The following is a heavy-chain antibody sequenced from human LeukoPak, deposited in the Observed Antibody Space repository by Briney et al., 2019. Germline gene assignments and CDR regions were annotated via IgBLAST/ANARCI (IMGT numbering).Heavy chain of an antibody. D-gene: IGHD3/OR15-3a*01. CDR3: AGGTGYGIYYFDY. CDR1: GGSISSGGYS. Sequence: SQTLSLTCAVSGGSISSGGYSWSWIRQPPGKGLEWIGYIYHSGSTYYNPSLKSRVTISVDRSKNRFSLKLSSVTAADTAVYYCAGGTGYGIYYFDYWGQGTLVTVSS. J-gene: IGHJ4*02. CDR2: IYHSGST. V-gene: IGHV4-30-2*01.